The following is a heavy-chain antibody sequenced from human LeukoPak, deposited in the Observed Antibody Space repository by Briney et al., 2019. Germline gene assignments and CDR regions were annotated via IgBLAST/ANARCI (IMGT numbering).Heavy chain of an antibody. J-gene: IGHJ4*02. D-gene: IGHD6-13*01. CDR3: ARMSSSWYPDY. V-gene: IGHV1-18*01. CDR2: ISAYNGNT. Sequence: ASVKVSCKASGYTFTSYGISWVRQAPGQGLEWMGWISAYNGNTNYAQKLQGRVTMTTDTSTSTAYMELSSLRSEDTAVLYCARMSSSWYPDYWGQGTLVTVSS. CDR1: GYTFTSYG.